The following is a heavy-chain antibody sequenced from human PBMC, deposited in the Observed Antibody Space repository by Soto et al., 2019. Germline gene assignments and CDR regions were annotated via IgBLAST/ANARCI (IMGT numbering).Heavy chain of an antibody. Sequence: GGSLRLSCAASGFTFSSYGMHWVRQAPGKGLEWVAVISYDGSNKYYADAVKGRFTISRDSSKKTLYLKMNSLRAEVTGVYYCAKDKSYGDYNFDYWGQGTLVTVSS. D-gene: IGHD4-17*01. V-gene: IGHV3-30*18. CDR3: AKDKSYGDYNFDY. J-gene: IGHJ4*02. CDR2: ISYDGSNK. CDR1: GFTFSSYG.